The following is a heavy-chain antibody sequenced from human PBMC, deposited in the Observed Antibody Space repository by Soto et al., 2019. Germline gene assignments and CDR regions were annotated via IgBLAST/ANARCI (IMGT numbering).Heavy chain of an antibody. CDR3: ARIIFGIIVGDRRYGMAV. CDR2: IDWDDDK. J-gene: IGHJ6*02. D-gene: IGHD1-26*01. CDR1: GSPLTTSGIC. Sequence: PTQTLTLTCTFTGSPLTTSGICISWIRQPPGKALEWLARIDWDDDKYYSTSLKTRLTISKDTSKNQVVLTMTNMDPVDTATYYFARIIFGIIVGDRRYGMAVWGRGTSVTVS. V-gene: IGHV2-70*11.